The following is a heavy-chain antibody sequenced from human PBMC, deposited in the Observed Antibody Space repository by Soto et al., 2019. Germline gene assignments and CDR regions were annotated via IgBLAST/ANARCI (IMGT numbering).Heavy chain of an antibody. V-gene: IGHV3-21*01. CDR3: ALEGYYYESPHHPHWFDP. CDR1: GFMFSSYK. Sequence: GGSLRLSCAASGFMFSSYKMNWFRQAPGGGLEWISSITSSGDYIFYADSVKGRFTISRDNAKNSLYLHWNSLRAEDTSVYYCALEGYYYESPHHPHWFDPWGQGTLVTVSS. J-gene: IGHJ5*02. CDR2: ITSSGDYI. D-gene: IGHD3-22*01.